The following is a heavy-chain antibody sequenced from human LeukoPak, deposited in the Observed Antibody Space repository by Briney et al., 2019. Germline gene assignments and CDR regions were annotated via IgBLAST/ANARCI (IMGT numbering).Heavy chain of an antibody. J-gene: IGHJ5*02. V-gene: IGHV3-23*01. CDR1: GFTFSSYA. CDR2: ISGSGGST. CDR3: AKDRDYDFWSGYPSSNWFDP. D-gene: IGHD3-3*01. Sequence: GGSLRLSCAASGFTFSSYAMSWVRQAPGKGLEWVSAISGSGGSTYYAGSVKGRFTISRDNSKNTLYLQMNSLRAEDTAVYYCAKDRDYDFWSGYPSSNWFDPWGQGTLVTVSS.